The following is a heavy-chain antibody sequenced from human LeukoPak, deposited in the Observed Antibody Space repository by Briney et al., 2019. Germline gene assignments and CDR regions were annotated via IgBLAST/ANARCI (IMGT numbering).Heavy chain of an antibody. D-gene: IGHD3-9*01. CDR3: ARGGGVDILTGFQY. V-gene: IGHV1-69*04. J-gene: IGHJ4*02. Sequence: ASVKVSCKASGGTFTNYAINWVRQAPGQGLEWMGRIIPILDVTNYAQKFQGRVKITADQSTSTGYMELSSLRSEDTAVYYCARGGGVDILTGFQYWGQGTLVTVSS. CDR2: IIPILDVT. CDR1: GGTFTNYA.